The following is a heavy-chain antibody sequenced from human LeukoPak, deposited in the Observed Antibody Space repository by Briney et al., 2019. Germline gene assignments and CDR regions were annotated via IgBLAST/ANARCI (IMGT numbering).Heavy chain of an antibody. D-gene: IGHD2-2*02. CDR2: ISAYNGNT. CDR1: GYTLTELS. V-gene: IGHV1-18*01. Sequence: ASVKVSCKVSGYTLTELSMHWVRQAPGQGLEWMGWISAYNGNTNYAQKLQGRVTMTTDTSTSTAYMELRSLRSDDTAVYYCARDQSLGYCSSTSCYNLDYWGQGTLVTVSS. CDR3: ARDQSLGYCSSTSCYNLDY. J-gene: IGHJ4*02.